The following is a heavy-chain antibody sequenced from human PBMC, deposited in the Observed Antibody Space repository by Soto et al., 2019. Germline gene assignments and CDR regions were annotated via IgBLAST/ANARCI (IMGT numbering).Heavy chain of an antibody. J-gene: IGHJ6*02. CDR2: ISAYNGNT. CDR3: ARDGYCSGGSCYSDPDYYYGMDV. D-gene: IGHD2-15*01. V-gene: IGHV1-18*01. Sequence: ASVKVSCKASGYTFTSYGISWVRQAPGQGLEWMGWISAYNGNTNYAQKLQGRVTMTTDTSTSTAYMELRSLRSDDTAVYYCARDGYCSGGSCYSDPDYYYGMDVWGQGTTVTVSS. CDR1: GYTFTSYG.